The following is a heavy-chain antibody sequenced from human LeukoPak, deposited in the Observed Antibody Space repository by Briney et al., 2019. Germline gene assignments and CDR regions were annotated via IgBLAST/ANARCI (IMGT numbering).Heavy chain of an antibody. V-gene: IGHV3-15*01. CDR2: IKSEAGGGTT. CDR3: TTNDAFDI. J-gene: IGHJ3*02. Sequence: GGSLRLSCAASGFTFNDAWMNWVRQAPGKGLEWVGRIKSEAGGGTTDYAAPVKARFSISRDDSQNTLYLQMNNLKMEDTAVYYCTTNDAFDIWGQGTMVTVFS. CDR1: GFTFNDAW.